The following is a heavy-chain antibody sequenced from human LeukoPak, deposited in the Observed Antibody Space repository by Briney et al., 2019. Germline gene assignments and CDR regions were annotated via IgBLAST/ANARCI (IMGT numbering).Heavy chain of an antibody. CDR2: TSAYSGNT. CDR1: GSTFTSYG. Sequence: ASVKLSCKASGSTFTSYGISRVRQAPGQGLEWMGWTSAYSGNTNYAQKLQGRVTMTTDTPTSTAYMELRSLRSDDTSVYYCARVHSGYDFFGNYFDYWGQGTPVTVSS. V-gene: IGHV1-18*01. D-gene: IGHD5-12*01. CDR3: ARVHSGYDFFGNYFDY. J-gene: IGHJ4*02.